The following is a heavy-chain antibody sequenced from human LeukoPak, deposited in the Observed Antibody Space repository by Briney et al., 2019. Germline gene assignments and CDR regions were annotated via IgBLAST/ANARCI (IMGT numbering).Heavy chain of an antibody. CDR2: INHSGST. CDR1: GGSISGYY. V-gene: IGHV4-34*01. CDR3: ARGSGYSYGYDYYYYTDV. Sequence: PSETLSLTCTVSGGSISGYYWSWIRQPPGKGLEWIGEINHSGSTNYNPSPKSRVTISVDTSKNQFSLKLSSVTAADTAVYYCARGSGYSYGYDYYYYTDVWGKGTTVTVSS. D-gene: IGHD5-18*01. J-gene: IGHJ6*03.